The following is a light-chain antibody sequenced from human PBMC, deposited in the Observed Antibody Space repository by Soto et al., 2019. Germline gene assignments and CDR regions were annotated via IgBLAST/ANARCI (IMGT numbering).Light chain of an antibody. CDR1: QSFSSTY. J-gene: IGKJ5*01. Sequence: EIVWTQSPGTLSLSPGERATFSCRAIQSFSSTYLAWYQQKPGQAPRLLIYGASSRATGIPDRFSGSGSGTDFTLTISRLEPEDFAVYYCQHYGISPPITFGQGTRLEI. CDR2: GAS. CDR3: QHYGISPPIT. V-gene: IGKV3-20*01.